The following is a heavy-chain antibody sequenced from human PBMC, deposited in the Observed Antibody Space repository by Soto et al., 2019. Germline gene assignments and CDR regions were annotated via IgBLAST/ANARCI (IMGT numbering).Heavy chain of an antibody. CDR2: ISYDGSNK. CDR3: AKDSLRVPSFVVVPAADAIEGCFDY. CDR1: GFTFSSYG. Sequence: QVQLVESGGGVVQPGRALRLSCAASGFTFSSYGMHWVRQAPGKGLEWVAVISYDGSNKYYADSVKGRFTISRDNSKNTLYLHMNSLRAEDTAVYYCAKDSLRVPSFVVVPAADAIEGCFDYLGQGTLVTVSS. D-gene: IGHD2-2*01. V-gene: IGHV3-30*18. J-gene: IGHJ4*02.